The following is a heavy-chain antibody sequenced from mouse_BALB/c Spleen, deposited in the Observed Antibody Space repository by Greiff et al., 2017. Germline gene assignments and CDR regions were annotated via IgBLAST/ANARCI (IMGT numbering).Heavy chain of an antibody. V-gene: IGHV5-17*02. J-gene: IGHJ4*01. D-gene: IGHD2-4*01. CDR3: ASVYDYVYAMDY. Sequence: DVKLVESGGGLVQPGGSRKLSCAASGFTFSSFGMHWVRQAPEKGLEWVAYISSGSSTIYYADTVKGRFTISRDNPKNTLFLQMTSLRSEDTAMYYCASVYDYVYAMDYWGQGTSVTVSS. CDR1: GFTFSSFG. CDR2: ISSGSSTI.